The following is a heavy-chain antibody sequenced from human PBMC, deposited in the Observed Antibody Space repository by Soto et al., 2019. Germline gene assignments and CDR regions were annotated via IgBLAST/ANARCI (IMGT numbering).Heavy chain of an antibody. Sequence: SETLSLTCAVSGDSISSGGYSWSWIRRPPGKGLEWIGYIYYSGSTYYNPSLKSRVTISVDTSKNQFSLKLSSVTAADTAVYYCARERPDGSRLDPWGQGTLVTVSS. V-gene: IGHV4-30-2*05. D-gene: IGHD6-13*01. J-gene: IGHJ5*02. CDR1: GDSISSGGYS. CDR2: IYYSGST. CDR3: ARERPDGSRLDP.